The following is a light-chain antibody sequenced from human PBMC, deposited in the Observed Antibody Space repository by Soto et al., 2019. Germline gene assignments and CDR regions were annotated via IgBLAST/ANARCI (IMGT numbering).Light chain of an antibody. J-gene: IGKJ1*01. CDR2: EAS. V-gene: IGKV1-5*03. CDR1: QSISDS. Sequence: DIQMTQSPSTLSASVGDRVTITCRASQSISDSLAWYQQKPGKAPKLLIYEASSLKSGAPSRFSGSRSGTEYTLTISSLQPDDFATYYCQHYNGYWTFGQGTKVEIK. CDR3: QHYNGYWT.